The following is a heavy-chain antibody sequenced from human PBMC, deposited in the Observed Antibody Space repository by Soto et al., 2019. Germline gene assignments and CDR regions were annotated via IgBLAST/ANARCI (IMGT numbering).Heavy chain of an antibody. Sequence: QVQLVQSGAEVKKPGSSVKVSCKAFGGTFSSYAISWVRQAPGQGLEWMGGIIPIFGTANYAQKFQGRVTITADKSTSTAYMELSSLRSEDTAVYYCATRGYSYGYVRYYYYGMDVWGQGTTVTVSS. V-gene: IGHV1-69*06. D-gene: IGHD5-18*01. CDR2: IIPIFGTA. J-gene: IGHJ6*02. CDR3: ATRGYSYGYVRYYYYGMDV. CDR1: GGTFSSYA.